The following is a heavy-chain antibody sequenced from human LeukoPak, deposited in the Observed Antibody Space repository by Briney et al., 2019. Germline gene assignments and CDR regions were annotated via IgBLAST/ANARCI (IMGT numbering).Heavy chain of an antibody. CDR2: ISAYNGNT. Sequence: ASVKVSCKASGYTFTSYGISWVRQAPGQGLEWMGWISAYNGNTNYAQKLQGRVTMTTDTSTSTAYMEPRSLRSDDTAVYYCARDITRITMVRGVMARPNFDYWGQGTLVTVSS. CDR1: GYTFTSYG. J-gene: IGHJ4*02. D-gene: IGHD3-10*01. CDR3: ARDITRITMVRGVMARPNFDY. V-gene: IGHV1-18*01.